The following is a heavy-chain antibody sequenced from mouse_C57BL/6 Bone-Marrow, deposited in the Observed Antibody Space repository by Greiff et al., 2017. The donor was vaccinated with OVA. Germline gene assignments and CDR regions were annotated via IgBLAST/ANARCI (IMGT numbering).Heavy chain of an antibody. CDR3: ARKRNYYDSILF. D-gene: IGHD1-1*01. CDR1: GFSLSTFGMG. J-gene: IGHJ1*03. V-gene: IGHV8-8*01. CDR2: TWWDDDK. Sequence: QVTLKVSGPGILQPSQTLSLTCSFSGFSLSTFGMGVGWLRQPSGKGLEWLAHTWWDDDKYYNPALKSRLPISKDTSKNQVFLKIANVYTADSATYYYARKRNYYDSILFWGTGTTVTVSS.